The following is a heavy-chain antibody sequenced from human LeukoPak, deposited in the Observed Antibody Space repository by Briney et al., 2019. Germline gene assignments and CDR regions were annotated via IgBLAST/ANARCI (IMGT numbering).Heavy chain of an antibody. CDR2: IDPDTGDT. D-gene: IGHD3-22*01. Sequence: GASVKVSCKPSGYTFIDHYLHWVRQAPGQGLESLGWIDPDTGDTNYPQKFQGRVTMSRDTSSSTAYMDLNRLRSDAKAVDYCARAGHNSNSGGYDFWGRGTLVTVSS. CDR1: GYTFIDHY. CDR3: ARAGHNSNSGGYDF. J-gene: IGHJ4*02. V-gene: IGHV1-2*02.